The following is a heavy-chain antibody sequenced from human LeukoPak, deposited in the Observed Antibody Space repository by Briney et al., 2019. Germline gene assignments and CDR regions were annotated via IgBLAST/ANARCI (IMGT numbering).Heavy chain of an antibody. D-gene: IGHD6-6*01. CDR2: MSFDGSRT. CDR3: ARVVREYSSSSGDY. V-gene: IGHV3-74*01. J-gene: IGHJ4*02. Sequence: PGGSLRLSCAASGFVFSTFWMHWVRQAPGKGLEWVSTMSFDGSRTSYAGSVKGRFTISRDNAKNTLYLQMNSLRAEDTAVYYCARVVREYSSSSGDYWGQGTLVTVSS. CDR1: GFVFSTFW.